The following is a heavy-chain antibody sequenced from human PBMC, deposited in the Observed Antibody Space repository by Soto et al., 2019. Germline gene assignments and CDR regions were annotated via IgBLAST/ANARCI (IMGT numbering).Heavy chain of an antibody. CDR3: ARAFTIREMGSDSSGYYYFDY. D-gene: IGHD3-22*01. V-gene: IGHV1-69*10. J-gene: IGHJ4*02. Sequence: ASVKVSCKASGGTFSSYAISWVRQAPGQGLEWMGGIIPIFGIANYAQKFQGRVTITADKSTSTAYMELSSLRSEDTAVYYCARAFTIREMGSDSSGYYYFDYWGQGTLVTVSS. CDR1: GGTFSSYA. CDR2: IIPIFGIA.